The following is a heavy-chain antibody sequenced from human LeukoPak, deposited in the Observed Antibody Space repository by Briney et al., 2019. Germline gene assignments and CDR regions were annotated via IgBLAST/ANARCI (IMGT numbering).Heavy chain of an antibody. CDR1: GGSFSGYY. V-gene: IGHV4-34*01. D-gene: IGHD3-22*01. CDR2: INHSGST. CDR3: ARGGGYYDSPGESDY. Sequence: SETLSLTCAVYGGSFSGYYWSWIRQPPGKGLEWIGEINHSGSTNYNPSLKSRVTISVDTSKNQFSLKLSSVTAADTAVYYCARGGGYYDSPGESDYWGQGTLVTVSS. J-gene: IGHJ4*02.